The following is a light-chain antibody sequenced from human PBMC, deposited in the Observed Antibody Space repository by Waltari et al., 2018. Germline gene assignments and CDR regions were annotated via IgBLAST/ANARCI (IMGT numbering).Light chain of an antibody. V-gene: IGKV1-5*03. CDR1: ENINNW. CDR2: KSS. CDR3: QQYRTFHWT. Sequence: DIQMTQSPSTLSASVGDRVTITCRASENINNWLAWYQQKPGKAPCLLIYKSSSLQTGVPGRFSGSGSGTEFTLTINSLQLDDSATYHCQQYRTFHWTFGQGTKVEIK. J-gene: IGKJ1*01.